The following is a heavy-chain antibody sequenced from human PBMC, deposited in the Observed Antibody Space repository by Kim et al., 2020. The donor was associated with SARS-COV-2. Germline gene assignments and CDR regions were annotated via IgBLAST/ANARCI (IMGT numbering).Heavy chain of an antibody. Sequence: GGSLRLSCTASGFTFGDYAMSWVRQAPGKGLEWVGFIRSKAYGGTTEYAASVKGRFTISRDDSKSIAYLQMNSLKTEDTAVYYCTRDKALRDGYNPQYYYGMDVWGQGTTVTVSS. CDR3: TRDKALRDGYNPQYYYGMDV. CDR2: IRSKAYGGTT. CDR1: GFTFGDYA. D-gene: IGHD5-12*01. J-gene: IGHJ6*02. V-gene: IGHV3-49*04.